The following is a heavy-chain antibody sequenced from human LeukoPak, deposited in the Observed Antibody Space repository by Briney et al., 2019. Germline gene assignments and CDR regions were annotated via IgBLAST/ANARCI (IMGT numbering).Heavy chain of an antibody. CDR2: ISAYNGNT. CDR1: GYTFTSYG. D-gene: IGHD3-22*01. CDR3: ARDELYYYDSSGYYYVNLRRVAGGPHFDY. Sequence: ASVKVSCKASGYTFTSYGISWVRQAPGQGLEWMGWISAYNGNTIYAQKLQGRVTMTTDTSTSTAYMELRSLRSDDTAVYYCARDELYYYDSSGYYYVNLRRVAGGPHFDYWGQGTLVTVSS. J-gene: IGHJ4*02. V-gene: IGHV1-18*01.